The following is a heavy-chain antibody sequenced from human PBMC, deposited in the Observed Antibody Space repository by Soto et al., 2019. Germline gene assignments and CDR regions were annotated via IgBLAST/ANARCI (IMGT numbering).Heavy chain of an antibody. Sequence: QVQLVQSGAEVKKPGSSVKLSCKASGGTFSSYAISWVRQAPGQGLEWMGGVIPIFGTANYAQKFQGRVTITADESTSTAYMELSSLRSEDTAVYYCARGPHNYSDCSGYSPTLFDYWGQGTLVTVSS. CDR2: VIPIFGTA. D-gene: IGHD3-22*01. CDR1: GGTFSSYA. CDR3: ARGPHNYSDCSGYSPTLFDY. V-gene: IGHV1-69*01. J-gene: IGHJ4*02.